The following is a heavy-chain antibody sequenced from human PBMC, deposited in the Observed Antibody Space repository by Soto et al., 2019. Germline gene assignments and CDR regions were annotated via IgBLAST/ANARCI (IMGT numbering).Heavy chain of an antibody. CDR2: IIPILGIA. J-gene: IGHJ6*02. Sequence: QVQLVQSGAEVKKPGSSVKVSCKASGGTFSSYTISWVRQAPGQGLEWMGRIIPILGIANYAQKFQGRVTITADKSTSTACMELSSLRSEDTAVYYCAREDGDYYYYGMDVWGQGTTVTVSS. V-gene: IGHV1-69*08. CDR3: AREDGDYYYYGMDV. D-gene: IGHD4-17*01. CDR1: GGTFSSYT.